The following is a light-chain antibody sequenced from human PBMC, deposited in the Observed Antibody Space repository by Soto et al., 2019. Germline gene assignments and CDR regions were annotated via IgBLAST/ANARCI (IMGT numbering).Light chain of an antibody. CDR3: CSYAGSSTHVV. CDR1: SSDVGSYNL. CDR2: EGS. J-gene: IGLJ2*01. Sequence: QSALTQPASVSGSPGQSITISCTGTSSDVGSYNLVSWYQQHLGKAPKLTIDEGSNRPSGVSNRFSGSKSGNTASLTISGLQSEDEADYYCCSYAGSSTHVVFGGGTKLTVL. V-gene: IGLV2-23*01.